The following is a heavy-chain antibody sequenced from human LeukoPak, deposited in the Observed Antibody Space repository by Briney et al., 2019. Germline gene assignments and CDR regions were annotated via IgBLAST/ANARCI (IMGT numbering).Heavy chain of an antibody. V-gene: IGHV1-18*04. CDR3: ARDEHYYGSGTYYRRASTFDI. D-gene: IGHD3-10*01. J-gene: IGHJ3*02. CDR1: GYTFTSYG. Sequence: ASVTVSCKASGYTFTSYGISWVRQAPGQGLEWMGWISANNGYTNYTQKLQGRVTMTTDTSTTTAYMELTSLTSDDTAVYYCARDEHYYGSGTYYRRASTFDIWGQGTMVTVSS. CDR2: ISANNGYT.